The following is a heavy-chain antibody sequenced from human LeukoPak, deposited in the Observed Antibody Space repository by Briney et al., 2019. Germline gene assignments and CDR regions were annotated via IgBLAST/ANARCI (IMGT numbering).Heavy chain of an antibody. V-gene: IGHV3-66*01. CDR3: AQALRVGSGSYFDY. CDR1: GFTVSSNY. CDR2: IYSGGST. D-gene: IGHD1-26*01. Sequence: GGSLRLSCAASGFTVSSNYMSWVRQAPGKGLEWVSVIYSGGSTYYADSVKGRFTISRDNSKNTLYLQMNSPRAEDTAVYYCAQALRVGSGSYFDYWGQGTLVTVSS. J-gene: IGHJ4*02.